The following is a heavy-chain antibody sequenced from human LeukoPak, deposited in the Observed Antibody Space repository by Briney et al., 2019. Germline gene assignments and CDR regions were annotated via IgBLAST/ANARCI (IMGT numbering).Heavy chain of an antibody. J-gene: IGHJ6*02. D-gene: IGHD3-3*01. CDR2: IIPILGIA. Sequence: SVKVSCKASGYTFTSYGISWVRQAPGQGLEWMGRIIPILGIANYAQKFQGRVTITADKSTSTAYMELSSLRSEDTAVYYCARDLTIFGVVINNGYYYGMDVWGQGTTVTVSS. CDR3: ARDLTIFGVVINNGYYYGMDV. CDR1: GYTFTSYG. V-gene: IGHV1-69*04.